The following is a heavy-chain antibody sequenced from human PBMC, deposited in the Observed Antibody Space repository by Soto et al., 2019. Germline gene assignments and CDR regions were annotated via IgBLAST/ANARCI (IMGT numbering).Heavy chain of an antibody. Sequence: GGSLKISCHASGYRFVTYCIGLVLRMPGKGLEWMGIIYPGNSETKYSPPFQGQVTFSVDKSNSTAYLQWSTLKASDTATYYCARHRSQWLSVGEHEGFDIWGLGTRVTVSS. V-gene: IGHV5-51*01. D-gene: IGHD6-19*01. CDR2: IYPGNSET. CDR3: ARHRSQWLSVGEHEGFDI. J-gene: IGHJ3*02. CDR1: GYRFVTYC.